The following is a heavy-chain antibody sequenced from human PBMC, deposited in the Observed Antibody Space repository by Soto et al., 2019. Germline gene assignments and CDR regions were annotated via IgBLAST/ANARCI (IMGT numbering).Heavy chain of an antibody. CDR2: IIPIFGTA. J-gene: IGHJ5*02. CDR3: ARDIRGFGLGGNWFDP. CDR1: GGTFSSYA. D-gene: IGHD3-10*01. Sequence: QVQLVQSGAEVKKPGSSVKVSCKASGGTFSSYAISWVRQAPGQGLEWMGGIIPIFGTANYAQKFQGRVTITADKSTSKADVEVSSLRSEDTAVYYCARDIRGFGLGGNWFDPWGQGTLVTVSS. V-gene: IGHV1-69*06.